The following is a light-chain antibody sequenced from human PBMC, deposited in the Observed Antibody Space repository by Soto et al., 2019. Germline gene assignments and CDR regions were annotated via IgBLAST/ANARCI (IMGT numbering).Light chain of an antibody. Sequence: QSALTQPASVSGSPGQSITISCTGASSDVGGYNSVSWYQHHPGKAPKLMVYDVRDRPSGVSNRFSGSKSGNTASLTISGLQAEDEADYYGTSYTSGNTFVFGGGTKVTVL. CDR1: SSDVGGYNS. CDR3: TSYTSGNTFV. J-gene: IGLJ2*01. CDR2: DVR. V-gene: IGLV2-14*01.